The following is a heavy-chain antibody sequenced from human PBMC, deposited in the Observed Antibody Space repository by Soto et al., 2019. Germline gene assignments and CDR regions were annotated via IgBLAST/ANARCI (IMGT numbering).Heavy chain of an antibody. CDR1: GFTFSSYG. CDR3: AKKYYDFWSGYYTGSAEYFQH. J-gene: IGHJ1*01. V-gene: IGHV3-30*18. Sequence: QVQLVESGGGVVQPGRSLRLSCAASGFTFSSYGMHWVRQAPGKGLEWVAVISYDGSNKYYADSVKGRFTISRDNSKNTLYLQMNSLRAEDTAVYYCAKKYYDFWSGYYTGSAEYFQHWGQGTLVTVSS. D-gene: IGHD3-3*01. CDR2: ISYDGSNK.